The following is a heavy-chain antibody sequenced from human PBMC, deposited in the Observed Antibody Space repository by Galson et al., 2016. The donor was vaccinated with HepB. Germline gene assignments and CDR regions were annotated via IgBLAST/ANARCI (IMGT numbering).Heavy chain of an antibody. CDR3: ARQYRGGPSDY. CDR2: IQQDGREN. V-gene: IGHV3-7*03. CDR1: GFTFSRAS. J-gene: IGHJ4*02. D-gene: IGHD5-12*01. Sequence: SPRLPCAASGFTFSRASMSWVRQAPGNGLEWVANIQQDGRENYYVDSVKGRFTISRDNAKNSLYLQINSLSAEDTAVYYCARQYRGGPSDYWGQGTLVIVSS.